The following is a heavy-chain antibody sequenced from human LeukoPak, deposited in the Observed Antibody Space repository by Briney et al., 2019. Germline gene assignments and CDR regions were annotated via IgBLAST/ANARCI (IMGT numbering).Heavy chain of an antibody. Sequence: GGSLRLSCAASGFPFSSYWMHWVRQAPGKGLLWVSRIYNDGSRTTYADSGKGRFTISGSNAKNTLFLQSKSLTADAAALYYGARSGAGGAFDMWGRGTMVTVSS. J-gene: IGHJ3*02. CDR1: GFPFSSYW. CDR2: IYNDGSRT. D-gene: IGHD1-26*01. V-gene: IGHV3-74*01. CDR3: ARSGAGGAFDM.